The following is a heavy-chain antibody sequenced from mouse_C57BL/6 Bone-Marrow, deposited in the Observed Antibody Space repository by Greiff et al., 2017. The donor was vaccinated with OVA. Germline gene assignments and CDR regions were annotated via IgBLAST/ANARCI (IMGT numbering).Heavy chain of an antibody. D-gene: IGHD2-2*01. CDR1: GYTFTSYG. CDR3: AREGYDVWYFDV. V-gene: IGHV1-81*01. J-gene: IGHJ1*03. CDR2: IYPRSGNT. Sequence: QVQLQQSGAELARPGASVKLSCKASGYTFTSYGISWVKQRTGQGLEWIGEIYPRSGNTYYNEKVKGKATLTADKSSSTAYMELRSLTSEDSAVYFCAREGYDVWYFDVWGTGTTVTVSS.